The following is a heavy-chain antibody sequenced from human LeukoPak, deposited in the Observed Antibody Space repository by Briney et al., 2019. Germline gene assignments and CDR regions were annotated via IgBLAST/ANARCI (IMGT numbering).Heavy chain of an antibody. J-gene: IGHJ3*02. CDR2: INPSGGST. CDR3: ARGKWDLESGEAFDI. Sequence: GASVKVSCKASGYTFTSYYMHCVRQAPGQGLEWMGIINPSGGSTSYAQKFQGRVTMTRDMSTSTVYMELSSLRSEDTAVYYCARGKWDLESGEAFDIWGQGTMVTVSS. CDR1: GYTFTSYY. V-gene: IGHV1-46*01. D-gene: IGHD1-26*01.